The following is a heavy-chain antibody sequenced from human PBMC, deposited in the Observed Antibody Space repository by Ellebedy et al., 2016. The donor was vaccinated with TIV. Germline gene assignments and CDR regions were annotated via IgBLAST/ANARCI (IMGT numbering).Heavy chain of an antibody. D-gene: IGHD3-10*01. Sequence: ASVKVSXKASGYTFTGYYMHWVRQAPGQGLEWMGWINPSSGGTNYAQKFQGRVTMTRDTSISTAYMELSRLRSDDTAVYYCARVPYGSGSYYYHYGMDVWGQGTTVTVSS. CDR1: GYTFTGYY. V-gene: IGHV1-2*02. J-gene: IGHJ6*02. CDR2: INPSSGGT. CDR3: ARVPYGSGSYYYHYGMDV.